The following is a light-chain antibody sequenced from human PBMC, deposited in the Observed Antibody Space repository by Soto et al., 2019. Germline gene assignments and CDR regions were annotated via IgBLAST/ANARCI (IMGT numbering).Light chain of an antibody. CDR2: GAS. CDR3: QQYNNRPPWT. Sequence: EIVMTQSPATLSVSPGERATLSCRASQSVGSNLAWYQQKPGQAPRLLMYGASTRATGVPARFSGSGSVAEFTLTISSLQSEDFAVYYCQQYNNRPPWTFGQGTKVEIE. CDR1: QSVGSN. J-gene: IGKJ1*01. V-gene: IGKV3-15*01.